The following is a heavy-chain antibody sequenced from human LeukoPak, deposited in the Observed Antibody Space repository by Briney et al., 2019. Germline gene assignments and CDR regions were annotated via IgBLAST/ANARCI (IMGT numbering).Heavy chain of an antibody. D-gene: IGHD3-3*01. CDR1: GFDFTAYG. CDR3: AKYGPGFGVVIEYFMDV. J-gene: IGHJ6*03. CDR2: ISASGLDT. Sequence: PGGPLRLSCAASGFDFTAYGMSWVRQAPGKGLEWVSGISASGLDTYYADSVTGRFTISRDNSKNTVYLLMNSLRAEDSAMYYCAKYGPGFGVVIEYFMDVWGKGTRVTVSS. V-gene: IGHV3-23*01.